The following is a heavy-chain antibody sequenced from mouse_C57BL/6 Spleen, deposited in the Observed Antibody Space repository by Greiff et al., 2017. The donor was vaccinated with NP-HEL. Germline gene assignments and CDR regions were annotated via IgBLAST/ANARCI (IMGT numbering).Heavy chain of an antibody. J-gene: IGHJ4*01. CDR2: ISYDGSN. V-gene: IGHV3-6*01. CDR1: GYSITSGYY. Sequence: EVQPQQSGPGLVKPSQSLSLTCSVTGYSITSGYYWNWIRQFPGNKLEWMGYISYDGSNNYNPSLKNRISITRDTSKNQFFLKLNSVTTVDTATYYCARDGDYWGQRTSVTVSS. CDR3: ARDGDY.